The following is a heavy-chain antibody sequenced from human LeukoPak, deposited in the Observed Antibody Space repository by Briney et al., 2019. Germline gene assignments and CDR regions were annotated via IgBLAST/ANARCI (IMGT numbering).Heavy chain of an antibody. CDR2: IYYSGST. J-gene: IGHJ4*02. CDR1: GGSISSYY. V-gene: IGHV4-59*08. Sequence: SETLSLTCTVSGGSISSYYWSWIRQPPGKGLEWIGHIYYSGSTNYNPSLKSRVTISVDTSKNQFSLKLSSVTAADTAVYYCARGRLAYFDYWGQGTLVTVSS. CDR3: ARGRLAYFDY. D-gene: IGHD1-26*01.